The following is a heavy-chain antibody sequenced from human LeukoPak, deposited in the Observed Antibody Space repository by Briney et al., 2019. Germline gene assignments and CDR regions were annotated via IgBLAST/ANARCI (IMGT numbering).Heavy chain of an antibody. CDR2: ISNSGGST. Sequence: PGASLRLSCAASGFTFSSYAMSWVRQAPGKGLEWVSAISNSGGSTYYADSVKGRFTISRDNSKNTLDLQMHSLRAEDTAVYYCAKDRNFDNSGSKPLDYWGQGTLVTVSS. V-gene: IGHV3-23*01. CDR3: AKDRNFDNSGSKPLDY. D-gene: IGHD3-22*01. J-gene: IGHJ4*02. CDR1: GFTFSSYA.